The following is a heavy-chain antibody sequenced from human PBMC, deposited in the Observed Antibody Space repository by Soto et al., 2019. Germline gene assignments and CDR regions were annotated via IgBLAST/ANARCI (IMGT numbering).Heavy chain of an antibody. Sequence: QPGGSLRLSCAASGFTFSSYAMSWVRQAPGKGLEWVSAISGSGGSTYYADSVKGRFTISRDNAKNSLYLQMNSLRAEDTALYYCARGLYDSSGYYFDWGQGTLVTVSS. CDR2: ISGSGGST. CDR3: ARGLYDSSGYYFD. CDR1: GFTFSSYA. D-gene: IGHD3-22*01. J-gene: IGHJ4*02. V-gene: IGHV3-23*01.